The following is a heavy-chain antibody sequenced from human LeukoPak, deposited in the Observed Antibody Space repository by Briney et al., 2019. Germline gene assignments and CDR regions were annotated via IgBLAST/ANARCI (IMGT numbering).Heavy chain of an antibody. D-gene: IGHD3-22*01. CDR3: ARRDYYDSTGYVDY. J-gene: IGHJ4*02. CDR2: IYHSGST. Sequence: PSETLSLTCAVSGGSISSSNWWSWVRQPPGKGLEWIGEIYHSGSTNYNPSLKSRVTISVDKSKNQFSLKVTSVTAADTAVYFCARRDYYDSTGYVDYWGQGTLVTVSS. V-gene: IGHV4-4*02. CDR1: GGSISSSNW.